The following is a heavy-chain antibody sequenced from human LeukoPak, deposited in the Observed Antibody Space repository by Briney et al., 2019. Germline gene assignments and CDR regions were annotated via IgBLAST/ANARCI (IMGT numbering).Heavy chain of an antibody. J-gene: IGHJ6*03. V-gene: IGHV5-51*01. Sequence: GESLKILLWGFGYSFNSHRNDWVRQMPGKGLEGMGSFFHGDSHTRYSPSFQGDDTLSADKSISTAYLKGRPLKASDTAMYYCARQKVDGITEAGPAISYYYYYMDVWGKGTMVTISS. CDR1: GYSFNSHR. CDR3: ARQKVDGITEAGPAISYYYYYMDV. D-gene: IGHD6-13*01. CDR2: FFHGDSHT.